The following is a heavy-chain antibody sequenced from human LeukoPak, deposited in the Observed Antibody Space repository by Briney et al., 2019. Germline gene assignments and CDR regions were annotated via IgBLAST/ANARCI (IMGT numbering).Heavy chain of an antibody. V-gene: IGHV4-61*01. CDR3: ARVGAAGRYYGMDV. Sequence: SETLSLTCTVSGGSMSNYYISNYYWSWIRQPPGHGLEWIGYIHYSASINYNPSLKSRVTISVDTSKNQLSLKLTSVTAADTAVYYCARVGAAGRYYGMDVWGKGTTVTVFS. J-gene: IGHJ6*04. CDR1: GGSMSNYYISNYY. D-gene: IGHD6-25*01. CDR2: IHYSASI.